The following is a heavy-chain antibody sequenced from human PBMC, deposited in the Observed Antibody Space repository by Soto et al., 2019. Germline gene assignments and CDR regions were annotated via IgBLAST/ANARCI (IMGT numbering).Heavy chain of an antibody. J-gene: IGHJ5*02. V-gene: IGHV4-39*01. CDR1: GGSISSSSYY. CDR2: IYYSGST. CDR3: ARRSPPNWFDP. Sequence: QLQLQESGPGLVKPSETLSLTCTVSGGSISSSSYYWGWIRQPPGKGLEWIGSIYYSGSTYYNPSLKSRVTISVDTSKNQFSLKLSSVTAADTAVYYCARRSPPNWFDPWGQGTLVTVSS.